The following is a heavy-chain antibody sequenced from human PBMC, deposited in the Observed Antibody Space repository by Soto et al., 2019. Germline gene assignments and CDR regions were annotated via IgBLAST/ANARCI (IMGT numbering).Heavy chain of an antibody. CDR3: ASQEVGGSYVYTFDP. J-gene: IGHJ5*02. V-gene: IGHV4-39*01. Sequence: QLQLQESGPGLVKPSETLSLTCTVSGGSISSSNYYWGWIRQPPGKGLEWIGSIYYSGSTYYNPSLQSRVTISVNTSKTQFSLTLSSLTAAATAVYYCASQEVGGSYVYTFDPWGQGTLVTVSS. CDR2: IYYSGST. D-gene: IGHD1-26*01. CDR1: GGSISSSNYY.